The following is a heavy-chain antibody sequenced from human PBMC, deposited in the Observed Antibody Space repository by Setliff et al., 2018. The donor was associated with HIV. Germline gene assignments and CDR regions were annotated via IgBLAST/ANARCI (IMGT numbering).Heavy chain of an antibody. Sequence: LSLTCTDSGDSVRNYYWSWIRQPPERGLDYIGYINYNGNTNYNPSLKSRVTMSVDTSKNQISLKLRSVTAADTAVYYCARGHEWLRIWGQGMLVTVSS. CDR2: INYNGNT. J-gene: IGHJ4*02. D-gene: IGHD5-12*01. V-gene: IGHV4-59*02. CDR1: GDSVRNYY. CDR3: ARGHEWLRI.